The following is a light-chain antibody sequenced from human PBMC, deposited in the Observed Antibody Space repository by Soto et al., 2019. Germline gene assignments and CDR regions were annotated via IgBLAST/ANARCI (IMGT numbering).Light chain of an antibody. Sequence: EIVMTQSPATLSVSPGGRATLSCRASQSVSINLAWYQQKPGQAPRLLIYGASTRATGIPARFTGSGSGTDFTLTISSLQSEDFAVYYCQQYNNWLSTFGGGTKVEIK. CDR3: QQYNNWLST. V-gene: IGKV3-15*01. CDR1: QSVSIN. J-gene: IGKJ4*01. CDR2: GAS.